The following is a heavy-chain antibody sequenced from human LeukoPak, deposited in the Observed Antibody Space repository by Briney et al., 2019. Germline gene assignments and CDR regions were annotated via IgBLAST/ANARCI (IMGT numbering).Heavy chain of an antibody. J-gene: IGHJ3*02. CDR1: GYTLTELS. V-gene: IGHV1-24*01. CDR2: FDPEDGEK. Sequence: ASVKVSCKVSGYTLTELSMHWVRQAPGKGLGWMGGFDPEDGEKIYAQKFQGRVTMTEDTSTDTAYMELSSLRSEDTAVYYCATVPFGPGRYDAFDIWGQGTKVTVSS. D-gene: IGHD1-26*01. CDR3: ATVPFGPGRYDAFDI.